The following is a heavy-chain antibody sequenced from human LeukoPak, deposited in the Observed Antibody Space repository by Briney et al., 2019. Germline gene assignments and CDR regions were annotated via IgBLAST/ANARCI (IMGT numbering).Heavy chain of an antibody. CDR1: GYTFTNYY. D-gene: IGHD6-19*01. V-gene: IGHV1-46*01. CDR3: ARDFKVDNSGWNLYYFDY. J-gene: IGHJ4*02. CDR2: INPSGGTT. Sequence: ASVKVSCKASGYTFTNYYIHWVRRAPGQGLEWMGIINPSGGTTRYPQKFQGRVTMTRDTCTSTVYMELSSLRSDDTAVYFCARDFKVDNSGWNLYYFDYWGQGTLVTVSS.